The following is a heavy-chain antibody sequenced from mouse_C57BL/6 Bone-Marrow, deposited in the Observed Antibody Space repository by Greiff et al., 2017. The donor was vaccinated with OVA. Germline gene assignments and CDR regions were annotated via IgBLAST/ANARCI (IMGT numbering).Heavy chain of an antibody. CDR3: TTPIYYDYDDAMDY. J-gene: IGHJ4*01. D-gene: IGHD2-4*01. Sequence: EVKLQQSGAELVRPGASVKLSCTASGFNIKDDYMHWVKQRPEQGLEWIGWIDPENGDTEYASKFQGKATITADTSSNTAYLQLSSLTSEDTAVYYCTTPIYYDYDDAMDYWGQGTSVTVSS. V-gene: IGHV14-4*01. CDR1: GFNIKDDY. CDR2: IDPENGDT.